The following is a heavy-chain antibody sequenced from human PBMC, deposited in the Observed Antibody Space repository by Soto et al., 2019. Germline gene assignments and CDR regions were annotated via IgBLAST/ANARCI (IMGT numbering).Heavy chain of an antibody. CDR3: AGGIAAAGTLHYYYMDV. CDR2: ISGSGGST. V-gene: IGHV3-23*01. D-gene: IGHD6-13*01. CDR1: GFTFSSYA. J-gene: IGHJ6*03. Sequence: PGGSLRLSCAASGFTFSSYAMSWVRQAPGKGLEWVSAISGSGGSTYYADSVKGPFTISRDNSKNTLYLQMNSLRAEDTAVYYCAGGIAAAGTLHYYYMDVWGKGTTVTVSS.